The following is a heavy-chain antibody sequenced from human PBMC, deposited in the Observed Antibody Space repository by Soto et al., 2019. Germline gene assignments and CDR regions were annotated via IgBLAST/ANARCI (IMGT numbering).Heavy chain of an antibody. CDR3: AREYSGWYFWFDP. CDR2: INAGNGNT. Sequence: ASVKVCCKASGYTFTSYAMHWVRQAPGQRLEWMGWINAGNGNTKYSQKFQGRVTITRDTSASTAYMELSSLRSEDTAVYYCAREYSGWYFWFDPWGQGTLVTVSS. CDR1: GYTFTSYA. D-gene: IGHD6-19*01. V-gene: IGHV1-3*01. J-gene: IGHJ5*02.